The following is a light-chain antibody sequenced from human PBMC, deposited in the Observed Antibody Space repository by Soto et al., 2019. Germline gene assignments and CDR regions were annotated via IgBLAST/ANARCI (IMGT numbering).Light chain of an antibody. Sequence: EIVLTQSPATLSLSPGERATLSSRASQSVSSYLAWYQQKPGQAPRLLIYDASNRATGIPARFSGSGSGTDFTLTISSLEPEDLAVYYCQQRSNWPPFTFGPGTKVD. V-gene: IGKV3-11*01. J-gene: IGKJ3*01. CDR3: QQRSNWPPFT. CDR2: DAS. CDR1: QSVSSY.